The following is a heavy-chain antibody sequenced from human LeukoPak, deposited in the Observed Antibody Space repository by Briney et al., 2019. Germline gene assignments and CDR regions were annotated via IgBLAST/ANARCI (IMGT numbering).Heavy chain of an antibody. CDR3: ASAGSGYYPSGTYPFDH. Sequence: PSETLSLTCTVSGGSISSGTYYWSWIRQPAGKGLEWIGRFYTTGSTSYNPSLKSRVTISVDTSRNHFSLKLSSVTAADTAVYYCASAGSGYYPSGTYPFDHWGQGTLVTVSS. CDR2: FYTTGST. D-gene: IGHD3-10*01. V-gene: IGHV4-61*02. J-gene: IGHJ4*02. CDR1: GGSISSGTYY.